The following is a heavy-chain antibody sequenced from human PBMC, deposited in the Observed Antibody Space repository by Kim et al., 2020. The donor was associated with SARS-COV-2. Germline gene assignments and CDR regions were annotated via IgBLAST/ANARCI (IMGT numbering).Heavy chain of an antibody. Sequence: SVKVSCKASGGTFSSYAISWVRQAPGQGLEWMGGIIPIFGTANYAQKFQGRVTITADESTSTAYMELSSLRSEDTAVYYCASRRAAAGTTYWYFYLWGRGTLVTVSS. CDR1: GGTFSSYA. V-gene: IGHV1-69*13. CDR3: ASRRAAAGTTYWYFYL. J-gene: IGHJ2*01. D-gene: IGHD6-13*01. CDR2: IIPIFGTA.